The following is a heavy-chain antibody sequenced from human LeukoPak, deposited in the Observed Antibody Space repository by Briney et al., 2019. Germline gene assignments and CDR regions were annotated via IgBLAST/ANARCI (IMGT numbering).Heavy chain of an antibody. CDR3: ARDGAVAGTIDY. V-gene: IGHV3-74*01. CDR1: GFTFSNYW. Sequence: GGSLRLSCGASGFTFSNYWMHWVRQAPGKGLVWVSRINSDGSRTSYADSVKGRFTISRDNAKNSLYLQMNSLRAEDTAVYYCARDGAVAGTIDYWGQGTPVTVSS. CDR2: INSDGSRT. J-gene: IGHJ4*02. D-gene: IGHD6-19*01.